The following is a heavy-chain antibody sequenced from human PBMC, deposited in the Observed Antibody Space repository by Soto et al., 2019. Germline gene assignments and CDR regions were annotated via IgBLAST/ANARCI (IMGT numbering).Heavy chain of an antibody. J-gene: IGHJ6*02. CDR2: IYHSGST. Sequence: TSETLSLTCTVSGGSISSGGYSWTWVRQPPGKGLEWIGYIYHSGSTYYNPSLKSRVTISVDRSKNQFSLKLNSVTAADTAVYYCARVPDVWGQGTTVTVSS. CDR1: GGSISSGGYS. CDR3: ARVPDV. V-gene: IGHV4-30-2*01.